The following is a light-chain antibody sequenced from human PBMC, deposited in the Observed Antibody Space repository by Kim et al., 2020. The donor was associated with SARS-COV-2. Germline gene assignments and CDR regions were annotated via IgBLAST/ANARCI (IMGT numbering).Light chain of an antibody. CDR2: SAS. Sequence: CPGGRATLSCRASQSVSSSYLAWYQHKPGQAPRLLIYSASSRATGIPDRFSGSGSGTDFTLTISRLEPEDFAVYYCQQYGSSPETFGQGTKVDIK. V-gene: IGKV3-20*01. J-gene: IGKJ1*01. CDR3: QQYGSSPET. CDR1: QSVSSSY.